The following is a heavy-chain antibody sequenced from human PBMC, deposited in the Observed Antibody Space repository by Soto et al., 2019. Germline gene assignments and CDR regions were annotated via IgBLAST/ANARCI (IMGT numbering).Heavy chain of an antibody. CDR1: GFTFNIYG. Sequence: QVQLVESGGGVVQPGRSLRLSCAASGFTFNIYGMHWVRQATGKGLEWVAVISYDGSNKYYTGSVRGRFTISRDDSKNTLYLQMNSLGAEDPAVYYCARVLAGSYGDDVPSPFYFDYWGKGTVVTVSS. CDR2: ISYDGSNK. D-gene: IGHD4-17*01. V-gene: IGHV3-30*03. J-gene: IGHJ4*02. CDR3: ARVLAGSYGDDVPSPFYFDY.